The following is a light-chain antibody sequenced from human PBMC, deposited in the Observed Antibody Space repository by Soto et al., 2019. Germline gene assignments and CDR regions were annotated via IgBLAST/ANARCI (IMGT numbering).Light chain of an antibody. CDR1: SSDVGGYNY. CDR3: CSYTTSNTRQIV. CDR2: DVS. V-gene: IGLV2-14*01. Sequence: QSALTQPASVSGSPGQSITIPCTGTSSDVGGYNYVSWYQQHPGKAPKFMIYDVSNRPSGVSNRFSGSKSGNTASLTISGLQVEDEADYYCCSYTTSNTRQIVFGTGTKVTVL. J-gene: IGLJ1*01.